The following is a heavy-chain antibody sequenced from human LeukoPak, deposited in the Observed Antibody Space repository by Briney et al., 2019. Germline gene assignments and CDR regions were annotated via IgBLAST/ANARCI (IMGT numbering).Heavy chain of an antibody. V-gene: IGHV4-34*01. D-gene: IGHD3-10*01. CDR3: ARRGGYYGSVIYYYYYYYMDV. CDR1: GGSFSGYY. Sequence: PSETLSLTCAVYGGSFSGYYWSWIRQPPGKGLEWIGEINHSGSTNYNPSLKSRVTIPVDTSKNQFSLKLSSVTAADTAVYYCARRGGYYGSVIYYYYYYYMDVWGKGTTVTVSS. J-gene: IGHJ6*03. CDR2: INHSGST.